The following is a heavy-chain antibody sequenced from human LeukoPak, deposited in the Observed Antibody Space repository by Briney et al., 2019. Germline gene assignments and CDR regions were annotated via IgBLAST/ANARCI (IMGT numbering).Heavy chain of an antibody. CDR1: GFTFSKGW. CDR2: ISGSGGTT. V-gene: IGHV3-23*01. J-gene: IGHJ4*02. D-gene: IGHD3-10*01. Sequence: GGSLRLSCAASGFTFSKGWMSWVRQTPGKGLEWVSEISGSGGTTYYADSVKGRFTISRDNSKNTLYLQMNSLRAEDTAVYYCAKDRYYYGSGSYSDYWGQGTLVTVSS. CDR3: AKDRYYYGSGSYSDY.